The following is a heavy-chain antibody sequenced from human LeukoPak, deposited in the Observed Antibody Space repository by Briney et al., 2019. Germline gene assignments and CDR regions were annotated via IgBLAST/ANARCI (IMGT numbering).Heavy chain of an antibody. CDR3: ARTGPLGITIFGVVISGNGFDY. Sequence: SETLSLTCTVSGGSISSGDYYWSWIRQPPGKGLEWIGYIYYSGSTYYNPSLKSRVTISVDTSKNQFSLKLSSVTAADTAVYYCARTGPLGITIFGVVISGNGFDYWGQGTLVTVSS. D-gene: IGHD3-3*01. V-gene: IGHV4-30-4*08. CDR1: GGSISSGDYY. J-gene: IGHJ4*02. CDR2: IYYSGST.